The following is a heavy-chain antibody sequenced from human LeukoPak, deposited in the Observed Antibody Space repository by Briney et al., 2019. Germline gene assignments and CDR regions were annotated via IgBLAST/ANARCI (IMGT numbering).Heavy chain of an antibody. V-gene: IGHV4-59*01. Sequence: SETLSLTCTVSGGSISSYYWSWIRQPPGKGLEWIGSIYHSGSTNYNPSLKSRVTISVDTSKNQFSLKLRSVTAADTAVYYCARVYSSSSFLGWFDPWGQGTLVTVSS. CDR3: ARVYSSSSFLGWFDP. CDR2: IYHSGST. CDR1: GGSISSYY. J-gene: IGHJ5*02. D-gene: IGHD6-6*01.